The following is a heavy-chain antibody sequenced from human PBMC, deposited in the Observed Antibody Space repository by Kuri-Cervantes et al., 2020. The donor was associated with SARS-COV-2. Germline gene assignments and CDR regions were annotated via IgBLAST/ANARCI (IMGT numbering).Heavy chain of an antibody. CDR3: ARDSQYCSSTSCYGDAFDI. J-gene: IGHJ3*02. V-gene: IGHV1-18*01. CDR1: GHIFTSYG. D-gene: IGHD2-2*01. CDR2: ISAYNGNT. Sequence: ASVKVSCKASGHIFTSYGISWVRQAPGQGLEWMGWISAYNGNTNYAQKLQGRVTMTTDTSTSTAYMELRSLRSDDTAVYYCARDSQYCSSTSCYGDAFDIWGQGTMVTVSS.